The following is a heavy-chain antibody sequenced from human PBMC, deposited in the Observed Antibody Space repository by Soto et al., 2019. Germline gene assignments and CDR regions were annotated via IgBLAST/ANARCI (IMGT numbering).Heavy chain of an antibody. CDR2: INHSGST. V-gene: IGHV4-34*01. D-gene: IGHD6-19*01. CDR3: ARSAVAGITDWFDP. Sequence: SETLSLTCAVYGGSFSGYYWSWIRQPPGKGLEWIGEINHSGSTNYNPSLKSRVTISVDTSKNQFSLKLSSVTAADTAVYYCARSAVAGITDWFDPWGQGTLVTVSS. J-gene: IGHJ5*02. CDR1: GGSFSGYY.